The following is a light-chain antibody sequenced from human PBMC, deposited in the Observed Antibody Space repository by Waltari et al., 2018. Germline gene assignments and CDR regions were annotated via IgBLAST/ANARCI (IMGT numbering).Light chain of an antibody. V-gene: IGKV3-11*01. CDR3: QQRSNWPPLT. CDR2: EAS. Sequence: VLTQSPASLSSSPGERVTLSCRASQNLHKYLAWYQQKPGQAPRHLIYEASNRATGIPDRFSGSGSGTDFTLTIDSLEPEDFAVYFCQQRSNWPPLTFGGGTKVEIK. CDR1: QNLHKY. J-gene: IGKJ4*01.